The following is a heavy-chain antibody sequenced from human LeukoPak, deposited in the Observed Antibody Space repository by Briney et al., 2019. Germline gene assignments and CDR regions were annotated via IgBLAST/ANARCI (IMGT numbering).Heavy chain of an antibody. V-gene: IGHV3-48*01. CDR2: ISSSGTTI. CDR3: ARDPSYGDYALSDY. Sequence: GGSLRLSCAASGFTFSDYSMNWVRQAPGKGLEWVSYISSSGTTIYSADSVKGRFTISRDNAKNSLYLQMNCLRAEDTAVYYCARDPSYGDYALSDYWGQGTLVTVSS. J-gene: IGHJ4*02. CDR1: GFTFSDYS. D-gene: IGHD4-17*01.